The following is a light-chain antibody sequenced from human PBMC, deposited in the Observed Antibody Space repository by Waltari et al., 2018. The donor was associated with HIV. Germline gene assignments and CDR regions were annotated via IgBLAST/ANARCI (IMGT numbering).Light chain of an antibody. CDR1: DFGTRD. CDR2: NDK. V-gene: IGLV3-9*01. CDR3: QVWDHTSVV. J-gene: IGLJ3*02. Sequence: SYDLTQPLSVSVALGQTARITCGGRDFGTRDVHWYQQKPGQAPSLLIFNDKNRHSGIPERFSGSKSRNTATLTISEAQGGDEAAYFCQVWDHTSVVFGGGTNLTVL.